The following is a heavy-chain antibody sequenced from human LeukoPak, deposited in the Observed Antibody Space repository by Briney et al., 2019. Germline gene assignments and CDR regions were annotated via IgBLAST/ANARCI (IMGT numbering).Heavy chain of an antibody. V-gene: IGHV3-33*01. J-gene: IGHJ4*02. D-gene: IGHD3-10*01. CDR1: GFTFSSYG. Sequence: GRSLRLSCAASGFTFSSYGMHWVRQAPGKGLEWVAVIWYDGSNKYYADSVKGRFTISRDNSKNTLYLQMNSLRAEDTAVYYCARGRSSKWFGELSTPPDYWGQGTLVTVSS. CDR2: IWYDGSNK. CDR3: ARGRSSKWFGELSTPPDY.